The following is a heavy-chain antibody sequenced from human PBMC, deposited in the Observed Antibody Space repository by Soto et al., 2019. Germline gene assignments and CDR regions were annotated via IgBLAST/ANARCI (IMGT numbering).Heavy chain of an antibody. CDR2: IYWNDDK. D-gene: IGHD6-19*01. CDR3: AHRRSSGGWYSDAFDI. CDR1: GISLSTSGVG. J-gene: IGHJ3*02. Sequence: QITLKESGPTLVKPTQPLTLTCTFSGISLSTSGVGVGWIRQPPGKALEWLALIYWNDDKRYSPSLKSRLTITKDTSKNQVVLTMTNMDPVATATYYCAHRRSSGGWYSDAFDIWGQGTMVTVSS. V-gene: IGHV2-5*01.